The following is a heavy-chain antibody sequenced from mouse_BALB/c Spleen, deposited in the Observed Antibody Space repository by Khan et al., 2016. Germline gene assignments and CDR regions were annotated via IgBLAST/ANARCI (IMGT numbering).Heavy chain of an antibody. V-gene: IGHV3-8*02. D-gene: IGHD1-1*02. J-gene: IGHJ2*01. CDR1: GDSITSGY. CDR2: ISYSGST. Sequence: EVQLQESGPSLVKPSQTLSLTCSVTGDSITSGYWNWIRQFPGNKLEYMGYISYSGSTYYNPSLENRISITRDTSKNHYYLNMNSVTTEDTATYYCATYGGYYFDYWGQGTTLTVSS. CDR3: ATYGGYYFDY.